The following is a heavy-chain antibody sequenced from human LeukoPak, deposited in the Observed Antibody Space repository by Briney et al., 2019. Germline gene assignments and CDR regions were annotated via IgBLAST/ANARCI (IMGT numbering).Heavy chain of an antibody. J-gene: IGHJ5*02. D-gene: IGHD2-15*01. Sequence: GGPLRLSCAASGFTFSSHVMTWVRQAPGKGLEWVSVISGSGGSTYYADSVKGRFTISRDNSKNTLYLQMNSLRAEDTAVYYCVKDACEGGGCFGWFDPWGQGTLVTVSS. V-gene: IGHV3-23*01. CDR1: GFTFSSHV. CDR3: VKDACEGGGCFGWFDP. CDR2: ISGSGGST.